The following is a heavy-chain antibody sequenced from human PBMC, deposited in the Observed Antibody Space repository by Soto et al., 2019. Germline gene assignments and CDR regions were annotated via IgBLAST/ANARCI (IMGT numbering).Heavy chain of an antibody. V-gene: IGHV4-31*02. Sequence: LCGGSISSGGYYWSWIRQHPGKGLEWIGYIYYSGSTYYNPSLKSRVTISVDTSKNQFSLKLSSVTAADTAVYYCARDNDSSGYEVDPWGQGTLVTVSS. CDR1: GGSISSGGYY. CDR3: ARDNDSSGYEVDP. J-gene: IGHJ5*02. D-gene: IGHD3-22*01. CDR2: IYYSGST.